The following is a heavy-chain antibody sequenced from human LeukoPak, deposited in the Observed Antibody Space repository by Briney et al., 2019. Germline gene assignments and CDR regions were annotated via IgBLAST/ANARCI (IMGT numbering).Heavy chain of an antibody. CDR2: PRGDGET. Sequence: GGSLRLSCAASGFIFSSYAMSWVRQAPARGLEWVSSPRGDGETFYADSVKGRFTLSRDESRNTVYLQMNNLRVEDTAVYFCAKASWVSSDDAVLWGQGTLVTVSS. CDR3: AKASWVSSDDAVL. D-gene: IGHD3-16*01. CDR1: GFIFSSYA. J-gene: IGHJ4*02. V-gene: IGHV3-23*01.